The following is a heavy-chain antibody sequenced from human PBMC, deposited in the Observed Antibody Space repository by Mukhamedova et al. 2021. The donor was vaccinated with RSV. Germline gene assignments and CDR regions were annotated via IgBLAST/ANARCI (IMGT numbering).Heavy chain of an antibody. J-gene: IGHJ4*02. V-gene: IGHV3-7*03. Sequence: GLEWVANIKQDGSEQYYVDSVKGRFTISRDNAKNSLYLQMNRLRAVDTAVYDCASGSNYVAYWCQGILVTVSS. CDR2: IKQDGSEQ. CDR3: ASGSNYVAY.